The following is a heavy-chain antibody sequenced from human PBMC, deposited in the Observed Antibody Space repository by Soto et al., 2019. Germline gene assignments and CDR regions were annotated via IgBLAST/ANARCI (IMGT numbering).Heavy chain of an antibody. J-gene: IGHJ4*02. Sequence: PGGSLRLSCAASGFTFSHYTMNWVRQPPGKGLEWVSAISGNSNYIYYKESVKGRFSISRDNAKGSLYLQMDSLTDEDAGVYYCASDSSAPYWAQGTLVTGSS. CDR2: ISGNSNYI. CDR3: ASDSSAPY. V-gene: IGHV3-21*01. CDR1: GFTFSHYT. D-gene: IGHD6-19*01.